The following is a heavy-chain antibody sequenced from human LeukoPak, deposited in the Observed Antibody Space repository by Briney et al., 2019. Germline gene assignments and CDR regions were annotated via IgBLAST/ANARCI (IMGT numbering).Heavy chain of an antibody. Sequence: PGGSLRLSRAASGFSFSDYYMHWVRQAPGKGLEWVSSISFDSGDETLYADSVKGRFTISRDNTKNSMFLQMDSLTVEDTALYFCTRDLPATISLGDDYWGPGTPVTVSS. J-gene: IGHJ4*02. D-gene: IGHD5-12*01. CDR1: GFSFSDYY. V-gene: IGHV3-21*01. CDR2: ISFDSGDET. CDR3: TRDLPATISLGDDY.